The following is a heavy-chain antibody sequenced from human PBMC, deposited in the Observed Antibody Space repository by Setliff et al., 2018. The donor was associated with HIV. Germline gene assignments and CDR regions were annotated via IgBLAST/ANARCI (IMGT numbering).Heavy chain of an antibody. V-gene: IGHV1-2*02. CDR2: INPNSGGT. J-gene: IGHJ6*03. CDR3: ARGYPSSPYYYYMDV. D-gene: IGHD5-12*01. CDR1: GYTFTGYY. Sequence: ASVKVSCKASGYTFTGYYIHWVRQAPGQGLEWMGWINPNSGGTNYAQKFQGRVTMTRDTSTSTAYMELNSLTSDDTAVYYCARGYPSSPYYYYMDVWGKGTTVTVSS.